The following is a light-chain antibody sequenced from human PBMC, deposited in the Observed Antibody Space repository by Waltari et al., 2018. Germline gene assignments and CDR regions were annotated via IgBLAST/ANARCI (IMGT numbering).Light chain of an antibody. CDR3: QQYNTYPLT. V-gene: IGKV1-5*03. CDR2: KAS. Sequence: DIQMTQSPSTLSASVGDRVTITCRASQYISSVLAWYQQKPGKAPKLLIYKASILESGVPSRFSGSESGTEFTLTISSLQPDDFATYYCQQYNTYPLTFGQGTRLEI. J-gene: IGKJ5*01. CDR1: QYISSV.